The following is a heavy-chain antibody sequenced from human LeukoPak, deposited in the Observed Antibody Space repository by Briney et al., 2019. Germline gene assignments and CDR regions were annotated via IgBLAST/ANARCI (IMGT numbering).Heavy chain of an antibody. J-gene: IGHJ4*02. CDR1: GLTFSNHF. CDR2: IGPNGAST. CDR3: VKDLTGTWSFDY. V-gene: IGHV3-64D*06. D-gene: IGHD3-9*01. Sequence: GGSLRLSCSTSGLTFSNHFMHWVRQAPGKGLEYVSSIGPNGASTLYADSVKGRFTISRDDSKNALCLQLTSLRLEDTALYYCVKDLTGTWSFDYWGQGTLVTVSS.